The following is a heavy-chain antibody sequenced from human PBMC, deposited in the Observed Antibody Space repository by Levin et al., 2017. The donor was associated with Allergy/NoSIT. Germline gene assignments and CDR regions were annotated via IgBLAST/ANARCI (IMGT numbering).Heavy chain of an antibody. CDR1: GSTFTSYG. J-gene: IGHJ4*02. V-gene: IGHV1-18*01. Sequence: ASVKVSCKASGSTFTSYGFSWVRQAPGQGLEWMGWISATNDNTNYAQKFQGRVTMTTDTSTSTAYMQLRSLTSDDTAVYYCARTDQLYTGTYYGPPGYFDYWGQGTLVTVSS. CDR2: ISATNDNT. CDR3: ARTDQLYTGTYYGPPGYFDY. D-gene: IGHD1-26*01.